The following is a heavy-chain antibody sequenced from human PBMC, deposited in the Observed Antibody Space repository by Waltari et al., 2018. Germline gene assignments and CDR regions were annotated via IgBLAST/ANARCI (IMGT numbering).Heavy chain of an antibody. CDR1: GFIFSNYG. CDR3: AKANRHSGQDNWFDP. V-gene: IGHV3-30*18. J-gene: IGHJ5*02. D-gene: IGHD2-15*01. Sequence: QGQLVESGGGVVQPGRSLRLTCTASGFIFSNYGMHWGRQAPGKGLEWVAVISFDGLDKRYADSVKGRFTISRDNSKNTLFLELNSLTTDDTGVYFCAKANRHSGQDNWFDPWGHGAPVTVSS. CDR2: ISFDGLDK.